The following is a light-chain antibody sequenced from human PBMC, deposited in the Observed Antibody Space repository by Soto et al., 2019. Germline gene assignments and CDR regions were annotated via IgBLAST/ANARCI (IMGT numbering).Light chain of an antibody. J-gene: IGKJ4*01. V-gene: IGKV3-20*01. Sequence: EIVLTQSPGTLSLSPGERATLSCRASQSVSSRYLAWYQQKPGQAPRLLIYGASSKATGIPDRFSGGGSGTDFNLTISRLEPEDFAVYYCQQYGSSPPITFGGGTKVEIK. CDR3: QQYGSSPPIT. CDR1: QSVSSRY. CDR2: GAS.